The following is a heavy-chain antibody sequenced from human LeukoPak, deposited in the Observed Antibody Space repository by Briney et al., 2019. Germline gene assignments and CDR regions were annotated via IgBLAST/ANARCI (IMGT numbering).Heavy chain of an antibody. J-gene: IGHJ5*02. CDR1: GGSISSSSYY. CDR2: IYYSGST. V-gene: IGHV4-39*01. CDR3: ARRSQRIAARRAGWYWFDP. D-gene: IGHD6-6*01. Sequence: SETLSLTCTVSGGSISSSSYYWGWIRQPPGKGLEWIGSIYYSGSTYYNPSLKSRVTISVDTSKNQFSLKLSSVTAADTAVYYCARRSQRIAARRAGWYWFDPWGQGTLVTVSS.